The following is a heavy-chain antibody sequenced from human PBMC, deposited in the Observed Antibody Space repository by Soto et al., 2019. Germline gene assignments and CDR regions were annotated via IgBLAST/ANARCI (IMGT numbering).Heavy chain of an antibody. J-gene: IGHJ5*02. CDR1: GFTFSSYG. CDR3: ARGHGVATTMGGFGP. D-gene: IGHD5-12*01. Sequence: QVQLVESGGGVVQPGRSLRLSCAASGFTFSSYGIHWVRQAPGKGLEWVAVIYYDGSNKYYADSVKGRFTISRDNSKNTLYLQMTSLRADDTAVYYCARGHGVATTMGGFGPGGQGTLVTVSS. CDR2: IYYDGSNK. V-gene: IGHV3-33*01.